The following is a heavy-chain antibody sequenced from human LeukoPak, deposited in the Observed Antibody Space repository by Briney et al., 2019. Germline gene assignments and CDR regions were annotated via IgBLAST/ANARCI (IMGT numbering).Heavy chain of an antibody. CDR3: ARTTKNHEWEPY. J-gene: IGHJ4*02. CDR1: GYTFTGYY. Sequence: ASVKVSCKASGYTFTGYYMHWVRQAPGQGLEWMGWINPNSGGTNYAQEFQGRVTMTRDTSISTAYMELSRLRSDDTAVYYCARTTKNHEWEPYWGQGTLVTVSS. V-gene: IGHV1-2*02. CDR2: INPNSGGT. D-gene: IGHD1-26*01.